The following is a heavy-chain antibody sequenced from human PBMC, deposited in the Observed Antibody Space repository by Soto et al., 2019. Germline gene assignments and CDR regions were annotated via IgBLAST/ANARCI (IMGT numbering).Heavy chain of an antibody. V-gene: IGHV1-58*01. CDR3: AAGQATTRDYYYGMDV. CDR2: IVVGSGNT. CDR1: GFTFTSSA. D-gene: IGHD5-12*01. Sequence: ASVKVSCKASGFTFTSSAVQWVRQARGQRLEWIGWIVVGSGNTNYAQKFQERVTITRDMSTSTAYMELSSLRSEDTAAYYCAAGQATTRDYYYGMDVWGQGTTVTVSS. J-gene: IGHJ6*02.